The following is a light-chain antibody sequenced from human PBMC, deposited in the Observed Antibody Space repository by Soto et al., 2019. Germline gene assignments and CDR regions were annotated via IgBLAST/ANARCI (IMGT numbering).Light chain of an antibody. CDR1: QTIDSY. V-gene: IGKV1-39*01. J-gene: IGKJ4*01. Sequence: DIQMTQSPSSLSASVGDRLTITCRASQTIDSYLNWYQKTPGRAPDLLIYVASTLRTGVPSRFSGSGAGTDFTLTISSLEPEDFGTYYCQQRDTAPLTFGGGTRVEIQ. CDR3: QQRDTAPLT. CDR2: VAS.